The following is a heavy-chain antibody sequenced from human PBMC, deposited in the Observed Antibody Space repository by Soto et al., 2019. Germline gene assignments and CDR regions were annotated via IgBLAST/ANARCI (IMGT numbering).Heavy chain of an antibody. CDR1: GGTFSSYA. J-gene: IGHJ4*02. Sequence: GASVKVSCKASGGTFSSYAISWVRQAPGQGLEWMGGIIPIFGTANYAQKFQGRVTITADESTSTAYMGLSSLRSEDTAVYYCARARSSGYLVEPYYFDYWGQGTLVTVSS. V-gene: IGHV1-69*13. CDR3: ARARSSGYLVEPYYFDY. CDR2: IIPIFGTA. D-gene: IGHD3-22*01.